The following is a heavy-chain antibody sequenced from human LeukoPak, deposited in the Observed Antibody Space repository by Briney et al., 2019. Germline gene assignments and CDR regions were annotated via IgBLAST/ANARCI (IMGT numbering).Heavy chain of an antibody. V-gene: IGHV3-53*04. CDR3: ARSVSSSAIWDY. Sequence: GGSLRLSCAASGFTVSSNYMSWVRQAPGKGLGWVSAIYAGGDTYYADSVKGRFTISRHNSENTLYLHIDSLRTEDTALYFCARSVSSSAIWDYWGQGALVTVSS. D-gene: IGHD6-6*01. CDR1: GFTVSSNY. CDR2: IYAGGDT. J-gene: IGHJ4*02.